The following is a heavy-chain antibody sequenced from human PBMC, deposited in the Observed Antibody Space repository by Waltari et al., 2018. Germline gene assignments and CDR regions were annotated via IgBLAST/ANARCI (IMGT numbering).Heavy chain of an antibody. CDR2: INPNSGGT. CDR1: GYTFTGYY. CDR3: ASFLYKGYSSGWYWFDP. Sequence: QVQLVQSGAAVKKPGASVKVSCKASGYTFTGYYMHWVRQAPGQGLEWMGWINPNSGGTNYAQKFQGRVTMTRDTSISTAYMELSRLRSDDTAVYYCASFLYKGYSSGWYWFDPWGQGTLVTVSS. J-gene: IGHJ5*02. D-gene: IGHD6-19*01. V-gene: IGHV1-2*02.